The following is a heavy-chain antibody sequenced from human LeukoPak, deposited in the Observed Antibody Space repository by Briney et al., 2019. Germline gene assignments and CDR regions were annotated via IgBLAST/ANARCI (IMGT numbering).Heavy chain of an antibody. Sequence: SVTLSLTCAVYGENFSIYFYSWIRQPPGKGLEWIGEINHSGSTNYNPSLKSRVTISVDTSKNQFSLKLSSVTAADTAVYYCASSPLWFGEFPFDYWGQGTLVTVSS. J-gene: IGHJ4*02. CDR1: GENFSIYF. CDR2: INHSGST. V-gene: IGHV4-34*01. D-gene: IGHD3-10*01. CDR3: ASSPLWFGEFPFDY.